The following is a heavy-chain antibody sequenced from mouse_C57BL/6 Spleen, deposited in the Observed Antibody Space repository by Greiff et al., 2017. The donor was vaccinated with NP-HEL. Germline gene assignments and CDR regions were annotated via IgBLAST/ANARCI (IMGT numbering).Heavy chain of an antibody. Sequence: VQLQESGAELVKPGASVKLSCKASGYTFTSYWMQWVKQRPGQGLEWIGEIDPSDSYTNYNQKFKGKATLTVDTSSSTAYMQLSSLTSEDSAVYYCARSPLDSSGWFAYWGQGTLVTVSA. CDR3: ARSPLDSSGWFAY. D-gene: IGHD3-2*02. CDR1: GYTFTSYW. J-gene: IGHJ3*01. CDR2: IDPSDSYT. V-gene: IGHV1-50*01.